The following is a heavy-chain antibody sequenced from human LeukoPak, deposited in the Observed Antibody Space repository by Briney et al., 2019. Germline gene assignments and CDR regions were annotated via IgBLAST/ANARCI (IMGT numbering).Heavy chain of an antibody. Sequence: SETLSLTCTVSGGSISSYYWSWIRQPAGKGLEWIGRIYTSGSTNYNPSLKSRVTMSVDTSTNQFSLKLSTVTAADAAVYYCAGVTSLYSSGWYWFDPWGQGTLVTVSS. V-gene: IGHV4-4*07. CDR2: IYTSGST. D-gene: IGHD6-19*01. J-gene: IGHJ5*02. CDR1: GGSISSYY. CDR3: AGVTSLYSSGWYWFDP.